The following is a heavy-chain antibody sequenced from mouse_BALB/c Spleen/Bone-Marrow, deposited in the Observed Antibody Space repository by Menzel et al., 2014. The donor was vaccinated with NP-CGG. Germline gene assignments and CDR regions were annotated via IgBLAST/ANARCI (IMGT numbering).Heavy chain of an antibody. J-gene: IGHJ2*01. CDR3: ARGGNYQFDY. CDR2: IYPGDVDT. V-gene: IGHV1-82*01. D-gene: IGHD2-1*01. Sequence: VQGVESGPKLVKPGASVKISCTASGYAFSSSWLNWVKQRPGQGLEWIGRIYPGDVDTNYNGKFKGKATLTADKSTSTAYMQLSSLSAVDSAVYFCARGGNYQFDYWGQGTTLTVSS. CDR1: GYAFSSSW.